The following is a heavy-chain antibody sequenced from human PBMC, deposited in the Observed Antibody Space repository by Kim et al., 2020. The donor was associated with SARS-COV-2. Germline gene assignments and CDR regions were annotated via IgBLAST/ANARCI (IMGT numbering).Heavy chain of an antibody. Sequence: SETLSLTCTVSGGSISSSSYYWGWIRQPPGKGLEWIGSIYYSGSTYYNPSLKSRVTISVDTSKNQFSLKLSSVTAADTAVYYCARPGSWYASFDYWGQGTLVTVSS. D-gene: IGHD6-13*01. CDR3: ARPGSWYASFDY. CDR1: GGSISSSSYY. J-gene: IGHJ4*02. V-gene: IGHV4-39*01. CDR2: IYYSGST.